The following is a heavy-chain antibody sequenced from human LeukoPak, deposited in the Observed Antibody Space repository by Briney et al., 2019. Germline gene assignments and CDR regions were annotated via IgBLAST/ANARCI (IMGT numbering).Heavy chain of an antibody. CDR2: MNPNSGGT. J-gene: IGHJ4*02. V-gene: IGHV1-2*02. Sequence: ASVKVSCKASGYTFTDYYIHWVRQAPGQGLEWMALMNPNSGGTSYAQKFQGRVTMTRDTSISTAYMELSRLRFDDTAVYYCARNKEGKSLDYWGQGTLVTVSS. CDR1: GYTFTDYY. CDR3: ARNKEGKSLDY.